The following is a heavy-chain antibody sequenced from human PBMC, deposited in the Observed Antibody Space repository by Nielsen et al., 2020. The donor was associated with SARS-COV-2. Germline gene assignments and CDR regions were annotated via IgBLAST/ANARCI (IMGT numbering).Heavy chain of an antibody. D-gene: IGHD3-10*01. V-gene: IGHV3-7*01. CDR1: GFTFSSYW. CDR2: IKQDGSEK. Sequence: GGSLRLSCAASGFTFSSYWMSWVRQAPGKGLEWVANIKQDGSEKYYVDSVKGRFTISRDNAKNSLYLQMNSLRAEDTAVYYCARDGRRHPRNYYGSGSYQCYWGQGTLVTVSS. J-gene: IGHJ4*02. CDR3: ARDGRRHPRNYYGSGSYQCY.